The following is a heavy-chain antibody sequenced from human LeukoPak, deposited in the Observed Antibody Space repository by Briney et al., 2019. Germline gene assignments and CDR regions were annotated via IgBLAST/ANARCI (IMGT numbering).Heavy chain of an antibody. V-gene: IGHV3-48*02. D-gene: IGHD3-22*01. J-gene: IGHJ1*01. CDR2: ISSSSTTI. CDR1: GFTFSSYS. Sequence: PGRSLRLSCAASGFTFSSYSMNWVRQAPGKGLEWVSYISSSSTTIYYAGSVKGRFTISRDNAKNSLYLQMNSLRDEDTAVYYRAPNHYYDTGFQHWGQGTLVTVSS. CDR3: APNHYYDTGFQH.